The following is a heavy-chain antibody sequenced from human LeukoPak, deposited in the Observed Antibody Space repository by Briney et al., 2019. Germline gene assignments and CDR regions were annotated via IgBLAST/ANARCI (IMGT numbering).Heavy chain of an antibody. V-gene: IGHV3-11*04. CDR1: GFTFSDYY. J-gene: IGHJ6*03. Sequence: GGSLRLSSAASGFTFSDYYMSWLRQAPGRGLEGGSYLSSSGSTIYYADSVKGRFTIPRDNAKTSLYLQMNRLRAEDTAVYYCARVEAAAPRIFYYYHYMDVWGKGTTVTVSS. D-gene: IGHD6-13*01. CDR3: ARVEAAAPRIFYYYHYMDV. CDR2: LSSSGSTI.